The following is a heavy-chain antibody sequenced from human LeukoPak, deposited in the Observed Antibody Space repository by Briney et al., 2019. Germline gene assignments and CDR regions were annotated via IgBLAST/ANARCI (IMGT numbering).Heavy chain of an antibody. D-gene: IGHD3-22*01. CDR3: ARSPGYYDSSGYLDY. V-gene: IGHV3-53*01. Sequence: GGSLRLSCAASGFTFTNFWMSWVRQAPGKGLEWVSVIYSGGSTYYADSVKGRFTISRDNSKNTLYLQMNSLRAEDTAVYYCARSPGYYDSSGYLDYWGQGTLVTVSS. CDR2: IYSGGST. CDR1: GFTFTNFW. J-gene: IGHJ4*02.